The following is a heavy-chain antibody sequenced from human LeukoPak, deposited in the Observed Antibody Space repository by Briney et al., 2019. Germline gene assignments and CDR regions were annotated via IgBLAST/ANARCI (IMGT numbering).Heavy chain of an antibody. CDR1: GGSISSYY. CDR3: ARGVGATNDY. V-gene: IGHV4-59*01. J-gene: IGHJ4*02. D-gene: IGHD1-26*01. CDR2: IYYSGST. Sequence: SETLSLTCTVSGGSISSYYWSWIRQPPGKGLEWVGYIYYSGSTNYNPSLKSRVTISVDTSKNQFSLKLSSVAAADTAVYYCARGVGATNDYWGQGTLVTVSS.